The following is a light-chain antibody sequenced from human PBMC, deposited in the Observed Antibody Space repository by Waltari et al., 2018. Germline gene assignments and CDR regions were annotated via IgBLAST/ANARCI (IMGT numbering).Light chain of an antibody. CDR3: QKYSSSPWT. J-gene: IGKJ1*01. Sequence: VILTQSPATLSLSPGERATLSCRASQSVSSYLAWYQQKPGQAPRLLIYGASSRATGIPDRFSGSGSGTEFTLTISSLEPEDFAVYYCQKYSSSPWTFGQGTKVGIK. CDR1: QSVSSY. CDR2: GAS. V-gene: IGKV3-20*01.